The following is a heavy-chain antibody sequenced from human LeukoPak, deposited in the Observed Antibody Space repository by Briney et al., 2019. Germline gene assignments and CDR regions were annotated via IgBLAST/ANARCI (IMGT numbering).Heavy chain of an antibody. CDR3: AREREGPYGYLDY. J-gene: IGHJ4*02. Sequence: SETLSLTCTVSGGSISSASYYWSWIRRPAVKGLEWIGRIYISGSTNYKSSLKSRVTISVDTSKNQFSLKLSSVTAADTAVYYCAREREGPYGYLDYWGQGTLVTVSS. V-gene: IGHV4-61*02. CDR1: GGSISSASYY. D-gene: IGHD4-17*01. CDR2: IYISGST.